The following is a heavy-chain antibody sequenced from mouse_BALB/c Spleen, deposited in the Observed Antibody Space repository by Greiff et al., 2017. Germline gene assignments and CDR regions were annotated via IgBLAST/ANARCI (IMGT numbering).Heavy chain of an antibody. D-gene: IGHD2-4*01. CDR3: ARFDYLAWFAY. V-gene: IGHV1-14*01. J-gene: IGHJ3*01. CDR1: GYTFTSYV. CDR2: INPYNDGT. Sequence: EVKLVESGPELVKPGASVKMSCKASGYTFTSYVMHWVKQKPGQGLEWIGYINPYNDGTKYNEKFKGKATLTSDKSSSTAYMELSSLTSEDSAVYYCARFDYLAWFAYWGQGTLVTVSA.